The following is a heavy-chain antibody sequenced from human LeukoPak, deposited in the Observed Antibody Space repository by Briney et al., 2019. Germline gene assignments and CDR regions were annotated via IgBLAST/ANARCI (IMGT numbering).Heavy chain of an antibody. CDR3: ARDRKGSSWYSYYYYYYMDV. V-gene: IGHV4-39*07. CDR1: GGSISSSSYY. J-gene: IGHJ6*03. CDR2: IYYSGST. D-gene: IGHD6-13*01. Sequence: PSETLSLTCTVSGGSISSSSYYWGWIRQPPGKGLEWIGSIYYSGSTYYNPSLKSRVTISVDTSKNQFSLKLSSVTAADTAVYYCARDRKGSSWYSYYYYYYMDVWGKGTTVTVSS.